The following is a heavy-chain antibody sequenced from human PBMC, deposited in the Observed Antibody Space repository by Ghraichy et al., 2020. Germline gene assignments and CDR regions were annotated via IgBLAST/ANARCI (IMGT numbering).Heavy chain of an antibody. J-gene: IGHJ6*02. CDR2: ISGSGGST. CDR3: AKDPGYCSSTSCYMIYGMDV. V-gene: IGHV3-23*01. Sequence: GGSLRLSCAASGFTFSSYAMSWVRQAPGKGLEWVSAISGSGGSTYYADSVKGRFTISRDNSKNTLYLQMNSLRAEDTAVYYCAKDPGYCSSTSCYMIYGMDVWGQGTTVTVSS. CDR1: GFTFSSYA. D-gene: IGHD2-2*02.